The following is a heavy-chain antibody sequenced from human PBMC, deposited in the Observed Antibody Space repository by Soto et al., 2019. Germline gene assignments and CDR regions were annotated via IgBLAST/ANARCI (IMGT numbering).Heavy chain of an antibody. J-gene: IGHJ4*02. Sequence: GESLKISCKGSGYIFTSYWIGWVRQMPGKGLEWMGIIYPGDSDTRYRPSFQGQVTISADKSISTAYLQWSSLKASDTAMYYCARRGGSIEYSSSWFDYWGQGTLVTVSS. D-gene: IGHD6-13*01. CDR2: IYPGDSDT. CDR1: GYIFTSYW. CDR3: ARRGGSIEYSSSWFDY. V-gene: IGHV5-51*01.